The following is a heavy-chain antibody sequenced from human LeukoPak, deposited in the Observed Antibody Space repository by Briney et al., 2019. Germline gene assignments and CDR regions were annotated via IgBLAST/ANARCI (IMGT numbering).Heavy chain of an antibody. V-gene: IGHV3-48*04. D-gene: IGHD1-26*01. CDR3: ARGLGAFDY. CDR1: GFTFSSYS. J-gene: IGHJ4*02. Sequence: GGSLRLSCAASGFTFSSYSMNRVRQAPGKGLEWVSYISSSSSTIYYADSVKGRFTISRDNAKSSLYLQMNSLRAEDTAVYYCARGLGAFDYWGQGTLVTVSS. CDR2: ISSSSSTI.